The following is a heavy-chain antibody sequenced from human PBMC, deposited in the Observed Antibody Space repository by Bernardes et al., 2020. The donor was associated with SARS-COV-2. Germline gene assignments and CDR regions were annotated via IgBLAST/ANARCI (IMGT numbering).Heavy chain of an antibody. Sequence: GGSLRLSCAASGFTFSSYGMHWVRQAPGKGLEWVAVIWYDGSDKYYADSVKGRFTISRDNSKNTLYLQMNSLRAEDTAVYYCARDIAVAGTFEYFQHWGQGTLVTVSS. J-gene: IGHJ1*01. V-gene: IGHV3-33*01. D-gene: IGHD6-19*01. CDR3: ARDIAVAGTFEYFQH. CDR1: GFTFSSYG. CDR2: IWYDGSDK.